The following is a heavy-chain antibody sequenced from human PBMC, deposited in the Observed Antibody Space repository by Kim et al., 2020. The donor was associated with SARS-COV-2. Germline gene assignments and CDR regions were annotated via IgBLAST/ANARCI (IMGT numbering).Heavy chain of an antibody. CDR1: GFRFSSYA. J-gene: IGHJ1*01. D-gene: IGHD3-10*01. Sequence: GGSLRLSCASSGFRFSSYAMSWVRQAPGKGLEWVAGINGRGGTRYYADSVKGRFTIARDESTNTLYLQMNSLKVDETAGYFCAKGESYGSGPYYIDHWGQGPRVTVS. V-gene: IGHV3-23*01. CDR2: INGRGGTR. CDR3: AKGESYGSGPYYIDH.